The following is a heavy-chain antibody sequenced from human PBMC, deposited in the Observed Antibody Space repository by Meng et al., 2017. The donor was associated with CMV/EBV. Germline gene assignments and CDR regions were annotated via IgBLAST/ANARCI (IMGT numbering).Heavy chain of an antibody. D-gene: IGHD4-11*01. CDR1: GFTFSSYW. V-gene: IGHV3-74*01. J-gene: IGHJ5*02. CDR3: ARKYSSSSRWFDP. CDR2: INSDGSST. Sequence: GGSLRLSCAASGFTFSSYWMHWVRQAPGKGLVWVSRINSDGSSTSYADSVKGRFTISRDDSEDTLYLRMNSLRSEDTAMYYCARKYSSSSRWFDPWGQGTQVTVSS.